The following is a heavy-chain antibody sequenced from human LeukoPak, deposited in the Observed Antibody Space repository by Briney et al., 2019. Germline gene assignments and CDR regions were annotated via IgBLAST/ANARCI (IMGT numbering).Heavy chain of an antibody. CDR1: GGSISSHY. Sequence: SETLSLTCTVSGGSISSHYWSWIRQPPGKGLEWIGYIYYSGSTNYNPSLKSRVTISVDTSKNQFSLKLSSVTVADTAVYYCARGYSSSWYYYWGQGTLVTVSS. CDR3: ARGYSSSWYYY. V-gene: IGHV4-59*11. J-gene: IGHJ4*02. D-gene: IGHD6-13*01. CDR2: IYYSGST.